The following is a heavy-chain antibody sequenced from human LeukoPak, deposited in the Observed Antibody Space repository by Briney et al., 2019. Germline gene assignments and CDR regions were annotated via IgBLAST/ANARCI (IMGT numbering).Heavy chain of an antibody. CDR2: ISSGGST. D-gene: IGHD2-2*01. V-gene: IGHV4-61*02. J-gene: IGHJ4*02. CDR3: TRAEDGCSDASCYGY. CDR1: GGSIRSGDYY. Sequence: PSETLSLTCSVSGGSIRSGDYYWSWIRQPAGKGLEWIGRISSGGSTNYNPSLMSRVTISIDTSKNHFSLELTFVTAADTAVCYCTRAEDGCSDASCYGYWGQGTLVTVSS.